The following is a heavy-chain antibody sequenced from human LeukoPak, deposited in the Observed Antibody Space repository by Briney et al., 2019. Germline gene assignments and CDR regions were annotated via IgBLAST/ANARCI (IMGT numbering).Heavy chain of an antibody. CDR3: ARHPFYVWGSYPLNWFDP. V-gene: IGHV4-39*01. CDR1: GGSLSSYY. CDR2: IYYSGST. Sequence: SETLSLTCTVSGGSLSSYYWGWIRQPPGKGLEWIGSIYYSGSTYYNPSLKSRVTISVDTSKNQFSLKLSSVTAADTAVYYCARHPFYVWGSYPLNWFDPWGQGTLVTVSS. J-gene: IGHJ5*02. D-gene: IGHD3-16*02.